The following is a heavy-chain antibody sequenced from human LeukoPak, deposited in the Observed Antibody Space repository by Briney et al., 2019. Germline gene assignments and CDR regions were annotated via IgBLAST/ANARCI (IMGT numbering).Heavy chain of an antibody. J-gene: IGHJ4*02. D-gene: IGHD1-26*01. CDR2: IYYSGST. CDR1: GGSISSYY. Sequence: SETLSLTCTVSGGSISSYYWSWIRQPPGKGLEWIGYIYYSGSTNYNPSLKSRVTISVDTSKNQFSLKLSSVTAADTAVYYCARDDVGSYLPYWGQGTLVTVSS. V-gene: IGHV4-59*01. CDR3: ARDDVGSYLPY.